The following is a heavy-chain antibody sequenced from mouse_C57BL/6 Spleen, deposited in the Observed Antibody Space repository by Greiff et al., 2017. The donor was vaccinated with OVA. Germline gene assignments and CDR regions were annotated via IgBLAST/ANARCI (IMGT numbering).Heavy chain of an antibody. CDR1: GYTFTSYW. CDR3: ARGAIYYGNYDY. V-gene: IGHV1-52*01. J-gene: IGHJ2*01. Sequence: QVQLQQPGAELVRPGSSVKLSCKASGYTFTSYWMHWVKQRPIQGLEWIGNIDPSDSETHYTQKFKGKATLTVDKSSSTAYLQLSSLTSEDSAVDYCARGAIYYGNYDYWGQGTTLTVSS. D-gene: IGHD2-1*01. CDR2: IDPSDSET.